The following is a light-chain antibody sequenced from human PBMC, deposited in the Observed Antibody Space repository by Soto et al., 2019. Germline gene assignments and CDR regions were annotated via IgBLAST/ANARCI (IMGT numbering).Light chain of an antibody. CDR2: DAS. CDR1: QSVSTY. CDR3: QQRATWPIT. V-gene: IGKV3-11*01. J-gene: IGKJ5*01. Sequence: IVLTQSPATLSLSPGTRATLSCRASQSVSTYLAWYQQKPGQAPRLLLYDASNRASDIPARFIGSGSGSGTDFTLTISSLEPEDVAIYYCQQRATWPITFGQGTRLEIK.